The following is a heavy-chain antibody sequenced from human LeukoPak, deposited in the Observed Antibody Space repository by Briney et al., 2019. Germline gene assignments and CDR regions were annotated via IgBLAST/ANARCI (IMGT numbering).Heavy chain of an antibody. CDR1: GYTFTGYY. V-gene: IGHV1-2*04. Sequence: ASVKVSCKASGYTFTGYYMHWVRQAPGQGLEWMGWINPNSGGTNYAQKFQGWVTMTRDTSISTAYMELSRLRSDDTAVYYCARAPPAIAVAGGHSYYGMDVWGQGTTVTVSS. D-gene: IGHD6-19*01. CDR2: INPNSGGT. CDR3: ARAPPAIAVAGGHSYYGMDV. J-gene: IGHJ6*02.